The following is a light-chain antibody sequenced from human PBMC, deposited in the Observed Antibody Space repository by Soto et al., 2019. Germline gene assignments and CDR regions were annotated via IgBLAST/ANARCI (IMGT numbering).Light chain of an antibody. CDR3: SLYTSSHVL. CDR2: EVS. V-gene: IGLV2-14*01. J-gene: IGLJ2*01. Sequence: QSALTQPASVSGSPGQSITISCTGTSSDSNYNFVSWYQQHPGKTPKLMIYEVSRRPSGVSSRFSGSKSDNTASLTISGFQAEDEADYYCSLYTSSHVLFGGGTKLTVL. CDR1: SSDSNYNF.